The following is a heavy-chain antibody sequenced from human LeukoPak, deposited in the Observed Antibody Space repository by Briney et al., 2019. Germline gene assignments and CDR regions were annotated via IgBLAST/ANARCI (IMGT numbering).Heavy chain of an antibody. Sequence: ASVKVSCKASGYTFTSYDINWVRQATGQGLEWMGWMNPNSGNTGYAQKFQGRVTITRDTSASTAYMELSSLRSEDMAVYYCARSRGYSYGPFDPWGQGTLVTVSS. J-gene: IGHJ5*02. CDR1: GYTFTSYD. D-gene: IGHD5-18*01. V-gene: IGHV1-8*03. CDR3: ARSRGYSYGPFDP. CDR2: MNPNSGNT.